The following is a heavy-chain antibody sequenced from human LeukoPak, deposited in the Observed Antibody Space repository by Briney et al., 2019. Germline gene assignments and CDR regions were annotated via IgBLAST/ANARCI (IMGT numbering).Heavy chain of an antibody. J-gene: IGHJ4*02. V-gene: IGHV3-23*01. CDR1: GFIFRSHA. D-gene: IGHD2-21*01. Sequence: GGSLRLSCVGSGFIFRSHAMSWVRQAPEKGLEFVSGIYEDGGTTYYADSVKGRFSISRDNSKNTLYLQMDSLRGEDTAVYYCAKDFRIGYSAHFDYWGQGALVTVSS. CDR2: IYEDGGTT. CDR3: AKDFRIGYSAHFDY.